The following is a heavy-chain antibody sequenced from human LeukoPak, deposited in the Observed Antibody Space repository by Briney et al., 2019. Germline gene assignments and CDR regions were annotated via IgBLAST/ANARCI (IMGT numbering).Heavy chain of an antibody. V-gene: IGHV3-48*03. CDR3: ARGDPHADL. Sequence: GGSLRLSCAASGFDLNTYEMNWVRQAPGKGLEWIADITISGHTKNYADSVKGRFTISRDNAGASLYLQMNSLRVEDTGVYYCARGDPHADLWGQGTLVTVSS. CDR1: GFDLNTYE. J-gene: IGHJ5*02. CDR2: ITISGHTK.